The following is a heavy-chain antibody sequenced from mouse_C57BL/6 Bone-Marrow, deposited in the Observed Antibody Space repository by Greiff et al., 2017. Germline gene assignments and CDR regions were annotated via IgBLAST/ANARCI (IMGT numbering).Heavy chain of an antibody. CDR1: GFPFSDYG. Sequence: VQLKESGGGLVQPGGSLKLSCAASGFPFSDYGMAWVRQAPRKGPEWVALICNLAYSIYYADTVTGRFTISREKAKNTLYLEMSSLRSEDTALYYCARRNYGDDVGYCDVWGTGTTVTVSS. V-gene: IGHV5-15*01. CDR2: ICNLAYSI. D-gene: IGHD2-2*01. CDR3: ARRNYGDDVGYCDV. J-gene: IGHJ1*03.